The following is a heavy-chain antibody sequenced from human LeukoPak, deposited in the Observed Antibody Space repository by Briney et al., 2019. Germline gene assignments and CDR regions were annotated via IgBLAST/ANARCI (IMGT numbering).Heavy chain of an antibody. D-gene: IGHD2-15*01. CDR2: LYYTGSA. J-gene: IGHJ5*01. V-gene: IGHV4-39*01. Sequence: SETLSFTCTVSGGSISSSDHFWGWIRQSPGKGLEWIGSLYYTGSAYYNPSLKSRVTIFVDTSKNQFSLRVTSVTAADTYVYYCARGFSALVGSGNWFDSWGQGTLVTVSS. CDR3: ARGFSALVGSGNWFDS. CDR1: GGSISSSDHF.